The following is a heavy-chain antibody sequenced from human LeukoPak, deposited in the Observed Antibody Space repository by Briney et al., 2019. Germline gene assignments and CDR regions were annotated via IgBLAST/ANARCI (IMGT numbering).Heavy chain of an antibody. J-gene: IGHJ4*02. D-gene: IGHD4-23*01. CDR2: INPSGGTT. V-gene: IGHV1-46*01. CDR1: GYTFTSFY. CDR3: ARDSVLYGGSYFDY. Sequence: GASVKVSCKASGYTFTSFYIHWVRQAPGQGLEWMAIINPSGGTTRYAQKFQGRVTMTRDTSTSTVYMELSSLRSEDTAVYYCARDSVLYGGSYFDYWGQGTLVTVSS.